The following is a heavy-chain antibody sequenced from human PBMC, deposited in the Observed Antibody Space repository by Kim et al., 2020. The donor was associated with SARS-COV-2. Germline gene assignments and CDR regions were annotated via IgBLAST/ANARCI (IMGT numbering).Heavy chain of an antibody. J-gene: IGHJ4*02. V-gene: IGHV3-7*01. CDR2: IKQDGSEK. CDR3: ARMTDCSGGSCYENFDY. D-gene: IGHD2-15*01. Sequence: GGSLRLSCAASGFTFSSYWMSWVRQAPGKGLEWVANIKQDGSEKYYVDSVKGRFTISRDNAKNSLYLQMNSLRAEDTAVYYCARMTDCSGGSCYENFDYWGQGTLVTVSS. CDR1: GFTFSSYW.